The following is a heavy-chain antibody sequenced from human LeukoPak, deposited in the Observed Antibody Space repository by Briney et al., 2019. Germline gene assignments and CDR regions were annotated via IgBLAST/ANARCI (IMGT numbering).Heavy chain of an antibody. CDR2: IYWNDDK. CDR3: AHKGSGWYQHIRFDY. CDR1: GFSLSTSGVG. J-gene: IGHJ4*02. Sequence: SGPTLVNPTQTLTLTCTFSGFSLSTSGVGVGWIRQPPRKALERLALIYWNDDKRYSPSMKSRLTITKDTSKNQMVLTMTNMDPVDTATYYCAHKGSGWYQHIRFDYWGQGTLVTVSS. V-gene: IGHV2-5*01. D-gene: IGHD6-19*01.